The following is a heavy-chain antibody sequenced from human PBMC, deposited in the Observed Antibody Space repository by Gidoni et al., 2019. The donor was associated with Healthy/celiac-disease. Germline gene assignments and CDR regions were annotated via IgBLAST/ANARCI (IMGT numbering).Heavy chain of an antibody. CDR2: ISSSGGST. CDR3: AKVALDCSSTSCSPNWFDP. J-gene: IGHJ5*02. CDR1: GFTFSSYA. V-gene: IGHV3-23*01. D-gene: IGHD2-2*01. Sequence: EVQLLESGGGLVQPGGSLRLSCAASGFTFSSYARSWVRQAPGKGLGWVSAISSSGGSTYYADSVKGRFTISRDNTKNTLYLQMNSLRAEDTAVYYCAKVALDCSSTSCSPNWFDPWGQGTLVTVSS.